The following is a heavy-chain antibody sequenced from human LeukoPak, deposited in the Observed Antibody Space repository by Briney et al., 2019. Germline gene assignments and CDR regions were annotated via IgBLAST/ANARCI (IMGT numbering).Heavy chain of an antibody. J-gene: IGHJ4*02. CDR3: TREPVP. D-gene: IGHD6-19*01. CDR2: IYHSGST. CDR1: GGSISSGGYY. V-gene: IGHV4-30-2*01. Sequence: PSETLSLTCTVSGGSISSGGYYWRWIRQPPGKGLEWIGYIYHSGSTYYNPSLKSRVTISADMSKNQLSLKLTSVTAADTAVYYCTREPVPWGQGTLVTVSS.